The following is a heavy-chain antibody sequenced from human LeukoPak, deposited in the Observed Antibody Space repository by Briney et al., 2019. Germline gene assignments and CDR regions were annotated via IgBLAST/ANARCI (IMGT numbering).Heavy chain of an antibody. V-gene: IGHV4-30-2*01. CDR3: ARDLSDCGGDCSAFDS. Sequence: SETLSLTCAVSGGSISSGGYSWSWIRQPPGKGLEWIGYIYHSGSTYYNPSLKSRVTISADRSKNQFSLKLSSVTAADTAVYYCARDLSDCGGDCSAFDSWGQGTLVTVSS. CDR1: GGSISSGGYS. J-gene: IGHJ4*02. D-gene: IGHD2-21*02. CDR2: IYHSGST.